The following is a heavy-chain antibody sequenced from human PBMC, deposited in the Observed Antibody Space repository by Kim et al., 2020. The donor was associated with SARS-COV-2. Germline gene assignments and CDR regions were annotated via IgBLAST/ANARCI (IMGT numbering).Heavy chain of an antibody. CDR2: IWYDGSNK. J-gene: IGHJ5*02. V-gene: IGHV3-33*01. CDR1: GFTFSSYG. CDR3: ARVANRFTIFGALSWFDP. Sequence: GGSLRLSCAASGFTFSSYGMHWVRQAPGKGLEWVAVIWYDGSNKYYADSVKGRFTISRDNSKNTLYLQMNSLRAEDTAVYYCARVANRFTIFGALSWFDPWGQGTLVTVSS. D-gene: IGHD3-3*01.